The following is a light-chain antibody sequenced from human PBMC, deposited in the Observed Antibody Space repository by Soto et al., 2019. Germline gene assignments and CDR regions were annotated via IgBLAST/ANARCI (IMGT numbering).Light chain of an antibody. Sequence: IVLTQSPGTLSLSPGERATRSCRAIQSVSNNYLAWYQQKPGQAPRVIIFGVATRASATPDRFRGSGSGTYFTLTISRLEPDAFALYYCQQYGNSPLTFGGGTKVDIK. CDR1: QSVSNNY. V-gene: IGKV3-20*01. CDR3: QQYGNSPLT. J-gene: IGKJ4*01. CDR2: GVA.